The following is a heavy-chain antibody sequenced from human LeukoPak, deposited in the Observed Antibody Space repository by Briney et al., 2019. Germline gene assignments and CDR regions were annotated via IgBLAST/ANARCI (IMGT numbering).Heavy chain of an antibody. V-gene: IGHV1-46*01. CDR3: ARDTYDYVWGSYRFFDY. D-gene: IGHD3-16*02. Sequence: ASVKVSCKASGYTFTSYYMHWVRQAPGQGLEWMGIINPSGGSTSYAQKFQGRVTMTRDMSTSTVYMELSSLRSEDTAVYYCARDTYDYVWGSYRFFDYWGQGTLVTVSS. J-gene: IGHJ4*02. CDR2: INPSGGST. CDR1: GYTFTSYY.